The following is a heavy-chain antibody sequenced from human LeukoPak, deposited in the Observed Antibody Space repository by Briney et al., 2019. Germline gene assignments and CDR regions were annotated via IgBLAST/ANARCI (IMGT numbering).Heavy chain of an antibody. Sequence: ASVKVSCKASGYTFTSYAMNWVRQAPGQGLEWMGWINTNTGNPTYAQGFTGRFVFSLDTSVSTAYLQISSLKAEDTAVYYCAREVVVAATQPQGQMGYWGQGTLVTVSS. CDR2: INTNTGNP. CDR3: AREVVVAATQPQGQMGY. CDR1: GYTFTSYA. J-gene: IGHJ4*02. D-gene: IGHD2-15*01. V-gene: IGHV7-4-1*02.